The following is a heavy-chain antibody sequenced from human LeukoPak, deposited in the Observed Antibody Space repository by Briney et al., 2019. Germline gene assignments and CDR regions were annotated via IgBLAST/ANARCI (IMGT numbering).Heavy chain of an antibody. CDR2: IYYSGST. D-gene: IGHD3-22*01. J-gene: IGHJ1*01. CDR1: GGSISSHY. CDR3: ASLGYYYDSSGYYFTYFQH. V-gene: IGHV4-59*08. Sequence: SETLSLTCTVSGGSISSHYWSWIRQPPGKGLEWIGYIYYSGSTNYNPSLKSRVTISVDTSKNQFSLKLSSVTAADTAVYYCASLGYYYDSSGYYFTYFQHWGQGTLVTVSS.